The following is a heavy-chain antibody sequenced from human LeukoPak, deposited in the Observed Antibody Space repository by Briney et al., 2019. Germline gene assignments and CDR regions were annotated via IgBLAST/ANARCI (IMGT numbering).Heavy chain of an antibody. V-gene: IGHV3-33*01. CDR2: IWYDGSNK. D-gene: IGHD6-19*01. J-gene: IGHJ4*02. Sequence: GGSLRLSCAASGFTFSSYGMHWGRQAPGKGLEWVAVIWYDGSNKYYADSVKGRFTISRDNSKDTLYLQMNSLRVEDTAVYYCARAKAGSGWYAGGSDSWGQGARVTVSS. CDR1: GFTFSSYG. CDR3: ARAKAGSGWYAGGSDS.